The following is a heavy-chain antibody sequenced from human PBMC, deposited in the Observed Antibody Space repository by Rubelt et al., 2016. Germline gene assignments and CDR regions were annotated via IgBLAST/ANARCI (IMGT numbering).Heavy chain of an antibody. V-gene: IGHV3-23*04. J-gene: IGHJ5*02. CDR2: ISGSDSD. CDR3: AKGGGYSYGYIPS. D-gene: IGHD5-18*01. Sequence: EVQLVESGGGLVQPGGSLRLSCAASGFTLSNYVMNWVRQAPGKGLEWVSGISGSDSDNSADSVKGRFTISRDDSKNTLYLQLNSLRAEDTAVYYCAKGGGYSYGYIPSWGQGILVTVSS. CDR1: GFTLSNYV.